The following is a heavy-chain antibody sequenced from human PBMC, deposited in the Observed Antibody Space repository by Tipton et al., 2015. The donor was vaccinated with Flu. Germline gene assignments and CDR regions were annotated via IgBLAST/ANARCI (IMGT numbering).Heavy chain of an antibody. V-gene: IGHV3-9*01. CDR1: GFTFDDYA. J-gene: IGHJ3*02. D-gene: IGHD3-10*01. CDR2: ISWNSGSI. Sequence: SLRLSCAASGFTFDDYAMHWVRQAPGKGLEWVSGISWNSGSIGYADSVKGRFTISRDNAKNSLYLQMNSLRAEDTALYYCAKDIRDEWDAFDIWGQGTMVTVSS. CDR3: AKDIRDEWDAFDI.